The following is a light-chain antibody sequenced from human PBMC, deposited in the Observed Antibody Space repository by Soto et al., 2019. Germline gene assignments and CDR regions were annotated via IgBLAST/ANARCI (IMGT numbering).Light chain of an antibody. V-gene: IGKV3-11*01. CDR1: QNVGHN. CDR3: QERSRWPRAT. Sequence: EMVLTQSPATLSLSPGESATLSCSASQNVGHNFAWYQQKSGQPPRLLIHTASSRATDIPARFSGSGSRTDFTLTISSLEPEDIAVYYCQERSRWPRATFGGGTKVEIK. J-gene: IGKJ4*01. CDR2: TAS.